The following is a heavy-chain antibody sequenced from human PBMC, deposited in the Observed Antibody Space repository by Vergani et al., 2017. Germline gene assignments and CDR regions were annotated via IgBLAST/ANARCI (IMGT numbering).Heavy chain of an antibody. J-gene: IGHJ4*02. CDR2: IYSGGST. Sequence: EVQLVESGGGLVQPGGSLRLSCAASGFTVSSNYMSWVRQAPGKGLEWVSVIYSGGSTYYADSVKGRFTISRDNSNNTLYLQMNSLRAEDTAVYYCARANVDTAMVFDYWGQGTLVTVSS. CDR3: ARANVDTAMVFDY. D-gene: IGHD5-18*01. CDR1: GFTVSSNY. V-gene: IGHV3-66*02.